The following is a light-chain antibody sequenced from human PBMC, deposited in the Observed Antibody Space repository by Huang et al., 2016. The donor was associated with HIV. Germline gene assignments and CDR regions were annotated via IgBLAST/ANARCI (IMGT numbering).Light chain of an antibody. CDR1: QGISNS. CDR3: QQYYSTPIT. Sequence: DIQMTQSPSSLSASVGDRVTITCRASQGISNSLAWYQQKPGKAPKLLLYAASRLESGVPSRFSGSGSGTEYTLTISSLQPEDFATYYCQQYYSTPITFGQGTRLEIK. V-gene: IGKV1-NL1*01. J-gene: IGKJ5*01. CDR2: AAS.